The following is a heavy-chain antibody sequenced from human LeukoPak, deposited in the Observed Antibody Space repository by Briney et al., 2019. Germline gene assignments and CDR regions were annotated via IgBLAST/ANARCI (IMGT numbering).Heavy chain of an antibody. J-gene: IGHJ4*02. CDR1: GGSFSGYY. CDR3: ASFRWAVGFEY. D-gene: IGHD2-15*01. V-gene: IGHV4-34*01. Sequence: PSETLTLTCAVYGGSFSGYYWSYIRQTPGKGLERIGEINHSGGTNYNPSLKSRLTISVDTSKNQFSLKLNSVTAADTAVYYCASFRWAVGFEYWDQGTLVTVSS. CDR2: INHSGGT.